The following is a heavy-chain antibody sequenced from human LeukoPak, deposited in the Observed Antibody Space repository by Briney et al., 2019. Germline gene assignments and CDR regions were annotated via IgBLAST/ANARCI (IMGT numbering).Heavy chain of an antibody. Sequence: GGSLRLSCAASGFTFSSYGMHWVRQAPGKGLEWVAFIRYDGSNKYYADSVKGRFTISRDNSKNTLYLQMNSLRAEDTAVYYCAKDVPDSSPGNFDYWGQGTLVTVSS. CDR3: AKDVPDSSPGNFDY. CDR1: GFTFSSYG. V-gene: IGHV3-30*02. CDR2: IRYDGSNK. D-gene: IGHD3-22*01. J-gene: IGHJ4*02.